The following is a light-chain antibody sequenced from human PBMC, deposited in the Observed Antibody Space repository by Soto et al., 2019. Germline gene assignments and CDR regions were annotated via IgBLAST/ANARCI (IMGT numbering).Light chain of an antibody. CDR3: LQHNSYPLT. V-gene: IGKV1-5*03. J-gene: IGKJ4*01. CDR1: QTISSW. CDR2: KAS. Sequence: DIQMTQSPSTLSGSVGDRVTITCRASQTISSWLAWYQQKPGKAPKLLIYKASTLKGGVPSRFSGSGSGTEFTLTISSLQPEDFATYYCLQHNSYPLTFGGGTKVDIK.